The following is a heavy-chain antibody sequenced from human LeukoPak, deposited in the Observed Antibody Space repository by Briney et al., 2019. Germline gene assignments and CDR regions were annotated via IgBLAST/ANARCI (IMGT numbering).Heavy chain of an antibody. Sequence: PSETLSLTCTVSGGSISSSSYYWGWIRQPPGKGLEWIGYIYYSGSTYYNPSLKSRVTISVDTSKNQFSLKLSSVTAVDTAVYYCARVKEAYSGYDFDYWGQGTLVTVSS. CDR1: GGSISSSSYY. J-gene: IGHJ4*02. D-gene: IGHD5-12*01. CDR2: IYYSGST. CDR3: ARVKEAYSGYDFDY. V-gene: IGHV4-31*03.